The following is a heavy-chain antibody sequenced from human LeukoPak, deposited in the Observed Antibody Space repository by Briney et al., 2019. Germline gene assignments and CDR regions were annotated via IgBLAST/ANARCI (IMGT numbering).Heavy chain of an antibody. D-gene: IGHD3-10*01. Sequence: GGSLRLSCAASGFTFSSYGMHWVRQAPGKGLEWVAFIRYDGSNKYYADSVKGRFTISRDNAKNSLYLQMNSLRAEDTAVYYCARDLGPYYYGSGSYSVAFDYWGQGTLVTVSS. CDR3: ARDLGPYYYGSGSYSVAFDY. CDR2: IRYDGSNK. CDR1: GFTFSSYG. J-gene: IGHJ4*02. V-gene: IGHV3-30*02.